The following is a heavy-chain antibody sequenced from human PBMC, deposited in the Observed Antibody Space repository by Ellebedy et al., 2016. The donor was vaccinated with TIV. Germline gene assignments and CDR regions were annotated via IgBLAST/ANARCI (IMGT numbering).Heavy chain of an antibody. V-gene: IGHV4-59*01. CDR2: IYYSGST. CDR3: ARVFRYSSSWYSFDY. D-gene: IGHD6-13*01. J-gene: IGHJ4*02. Sequence: SETLSLXCTVSGGSISSYYWSWIRQPPGKGLEWIGYIYYSGSTNYNPSLKSRVTISVDTSKNQFSLKLSSVTAADTAVYYCARVFRYSSSWYSFDYWGQGTLVTVSS. CDR1: GGSISSYY.